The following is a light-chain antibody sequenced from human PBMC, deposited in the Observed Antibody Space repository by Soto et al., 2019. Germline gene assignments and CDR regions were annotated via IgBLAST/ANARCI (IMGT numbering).Light chain of an antibody. Sequence: EIVLTQSPATLSLSPGERATLSCRASQSVTDNYLAWYQQKPGQAPSLLIYGASRRVTGIPDKFSGSGSGTDFTLTISRLEPEDFAVYHCHQYGSSPWTFGQGTKVYIK. CDR3: HQYGSSPWT. CDR1: QSVTDNY. CDR2: GAS. J-gene: IGKJ1*01. V-gene: IGKV3-20*01.